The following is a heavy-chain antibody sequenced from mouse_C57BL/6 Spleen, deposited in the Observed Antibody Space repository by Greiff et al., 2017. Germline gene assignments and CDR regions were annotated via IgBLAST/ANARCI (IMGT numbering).Heavy chain of an antibody. CDR2: IDPNSGGT. CDR3: ELWGMVTKGYAMDY. CDR1: GYTFTSYW. D-gene: IGHD2-2*01. V-gene: IGHV1-72*01. J-gene: IGHJ4*01. Sequence: QVQLKQPGAELVKPGASVKLSCKASGYTFTSYWMHWVKQRPGRGLEWIGRIDPNSGGTKYNEKFKGKATLTVDKPSSTAYMQLSSLTSEDSAVDYCELWGMVTKGYAMDYWGQGTSVTVSS.